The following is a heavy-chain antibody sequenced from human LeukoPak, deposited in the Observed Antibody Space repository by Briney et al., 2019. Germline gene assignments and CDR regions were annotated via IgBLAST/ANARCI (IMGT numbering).Heavy chain of an antibody. CDR1: GFTFSSYS. V-gene: IGHV3-21*01. J-gene: IGHJ4*02. CDR3: ATWFFGSSWD. Sequence: GGSLRLSCAASGFTFSSYSMNWVRQAPGKGLEWVSSISSSSSYIYYADSVKGRSTISRDNAKNSLYLQMNSLRAEDTAVYYCATWFFGSSWDWGQGTLVTVSS. CDR2: ISSSSSYI. D-gene: IGHD6-13*01.